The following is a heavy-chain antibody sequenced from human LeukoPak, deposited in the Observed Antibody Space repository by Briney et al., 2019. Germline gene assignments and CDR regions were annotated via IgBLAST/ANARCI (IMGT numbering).Heavy chain of an antibody. J-gene: IGHJ4*02. D-gene: IGHD4/OR15-4a*01. Sequence: GGSLRLSCAASGFTFSSYSMNWVRQAPGKGLEWVSSISSSSNYIYYADSVKGRFTISRDNAKNSLYLQMNSLRAEDTAVYYCARDAEDPRLWWGQGTLVTVPS. V-gene: IGHV3-21*01. CDR1: GFTFSSYS. CDR3: ARDAEDPRLW. CDR2: ISSSSNYI.